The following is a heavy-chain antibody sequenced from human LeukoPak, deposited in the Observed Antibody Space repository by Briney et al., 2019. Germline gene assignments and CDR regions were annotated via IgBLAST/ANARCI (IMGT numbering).Heavy chain of an antibody. J-gene: IGHJ4*02. D-gene: IGHD2-2*01. CDR3: ATPPYCSSTSYHDY. V-gene: IGHV1-24*01. CDR2: FDPEDGET. CDR1: GYTLTELS. Sequence: GSVKVSCKVSGYTLTELSMHWVRQAPGKGLEWMGGFDPEDGETIYAQKFQGRVTMTEDTSTDTAYMELSSLRSEDTAVYYCATPPYCSSTSYHDYWGQGTLVTVSS.